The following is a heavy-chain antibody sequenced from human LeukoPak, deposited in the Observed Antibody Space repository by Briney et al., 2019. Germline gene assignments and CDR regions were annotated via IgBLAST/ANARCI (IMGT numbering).Heavy chain of an antibody. V-gene: IGHV3-30*18. J-gene: IGHJ4*02. CDR1: GFTFSSYG. CDR2: ISYDGSNK. D-gene: IGHD5-18*01. CDR3: AKDRDFGYSYGSY. Sequence: PGRSLRLSCAASGFTFSSYGMHWVRQAPGKGLEWVAVISYDGSNKYYADSVKGRFTISRDNSKNTLYLQMNSLRAEDTAVYYCAKDRDFGYSYGSYWGQGTLVTVSS.